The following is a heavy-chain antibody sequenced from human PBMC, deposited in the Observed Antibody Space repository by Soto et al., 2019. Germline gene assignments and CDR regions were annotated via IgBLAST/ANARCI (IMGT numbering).Heavy chain of an antibody. Sequence: PSDTLSLTCTVSGGSISSYYWSWIRQPPGKGLEWIGYIYYSGSTNYSPSLKSRVNISVDTSKNQFSLKLSSVTAADTAVYYCARLSDHFDYWGRGTIVTVSS. CDR2: IYYSGST. J-gene: IGHJ4*02. CDR3: ARLSDHFDY. V-gene: IGHV4-59*07. D-gene: IGHD3-10*01. CDR1: GGSISSYY.